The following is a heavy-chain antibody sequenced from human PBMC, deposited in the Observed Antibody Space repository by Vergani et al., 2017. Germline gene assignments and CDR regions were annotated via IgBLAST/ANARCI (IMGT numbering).Heavy chain of an antibody. V-gene: IGHV3-30*02. CDR1: GFSFGSYG. CDR3: VKDRGASIGFDD. Sequence: QVQLVESGGGVVQPGGSLRLSCAASGFSFGSYGMHWVRVRQAPGKGLEWLAYLRYDGTTKQYADSVKGRFTISRDNSKNTLYLQMDSLRPEDTDVFYCVKDRGASIGFDDWGQGTQVTVSS. D-gene: IGHD2-2*01. CDR2: LRYDGTTK. J-gene: IGHJ4*02.